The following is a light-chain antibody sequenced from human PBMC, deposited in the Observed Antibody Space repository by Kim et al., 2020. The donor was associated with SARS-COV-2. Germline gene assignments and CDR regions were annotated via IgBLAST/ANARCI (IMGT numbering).Light chain of an antibody. J-gene: IGKJ1*01. CDR3: QTYNSAPRT. V-gene: IGKV1-27*01. Sequence: DIQMTQSPSSLSASVGDRVTITCRASQGISSYLAWYQQKPGKVPKLLIYAASTLQSGVPSRFSGSGSGTDFTLTISSLQPEDVATYYCQTYNSAPRTFGQGTKVDIK. CDR1: QGISSY. CDR2: AAS.